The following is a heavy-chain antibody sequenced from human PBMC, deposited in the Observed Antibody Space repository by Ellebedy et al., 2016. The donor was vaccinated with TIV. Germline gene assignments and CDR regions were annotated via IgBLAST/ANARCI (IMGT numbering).Heavy chain of an antibody. D-gene: IGHD3-10*01. CDR2: IYWNDDK. CDR3: AHGAYGSGKVVAFDI. Sequence: SGPTLVKPPQTLTLTCTFSGFSLSTSGVGVGWLRQPPGKALEWLALIYWNDDKRYSPSLKSRLTITKDTSKNQVVLTMTHMDPVDTATYYCAHGAYGSGKVVAFDIWGQGTMVTVSS. J-gene: IGHJ3*02. CDR1: GFSLSTSGVG. V-gene: IGHV2-5*01.